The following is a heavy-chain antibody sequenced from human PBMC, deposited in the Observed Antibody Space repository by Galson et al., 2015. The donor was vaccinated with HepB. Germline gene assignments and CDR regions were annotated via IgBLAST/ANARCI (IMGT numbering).Heavy chain of an antibody. CDR1: GFTVSSNY. CDR2: IYSGGTT. CDR3: ARGYSRSWYSGLGY. V-gene: IGHV3-53*01. D-gene: IGHD6-13*01. J-gene: IGHJ4*02. Sequence: SLRLSCAASGFTVSSNYMSWVRQAPGKGLEWVSVIYSGGTTDYADSVKGRFTISRDNSKNTLHLQMNSLRAEDTAVYFCARGYSRSWYSGLGYWGQGTLATVSS.